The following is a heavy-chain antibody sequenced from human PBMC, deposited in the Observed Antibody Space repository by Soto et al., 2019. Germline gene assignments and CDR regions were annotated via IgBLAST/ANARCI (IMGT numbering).Heavy chain of an antibody. Sequence: EVRLLQSGGGIVQPGGSLRLSCAASGFSFSSYAMSWVRQAPGEGLEWVSAVSDGVGRTYYAHSVRGRFTVSTDNSNNTLYLQMNSLRADDTAVYYCAKRGPVGATDYWGQGTLVTVSS. V-gene: IGHV3-23*01. CDR3: AKRGPVGATDY. CDR1: GFSFSSYA. J-gene: IGHJ4*02. CDR2: VSDGVGRT. D-gene: IGHD1-26*01.